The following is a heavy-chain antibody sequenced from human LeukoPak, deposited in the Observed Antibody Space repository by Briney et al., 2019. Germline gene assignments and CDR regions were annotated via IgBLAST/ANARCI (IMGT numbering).Heavy chain of an antibody. CDR1: GFTFSSYW. Sequence: PGGSLRLSCAASGFTFSSYWMSWVRQAPGTGLEWVANIKQDGSEKYYVDSVKGRFTISRDNAKNSLYLQMNSLRAEDTAVYYCAKVSLDSSGWYKGWYFDYWGQGTLVTVSS. V-gene: IGHV3-7*03. CDR2: IKQDGSEK. J-gene: IGHJ4*02. CDR3: AKVSLDSSGWYKGWYFDY. D-gene: IGHD6-19*01.